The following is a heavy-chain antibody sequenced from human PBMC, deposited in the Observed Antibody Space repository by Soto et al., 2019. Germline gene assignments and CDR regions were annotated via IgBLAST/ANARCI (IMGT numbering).Heavy chain of an antibody. Sequence: EVQLLESGGNLVQPGGSLRLSCAGSGFPFSTYAVSWVRQTQGKGLEWVSAISPTGGSTYYAASVRGRFTTSRDNSKNTVFLQRSGLRAEDTAIYYCAKAKRGILPTTTGGVDYWGRGTVLSFSS. CDR2: ISPTGGST. CDR1: GFPFSTYA. CDR3: AKAKRGILPTTTGGVDY. D-gene: IGHD4-4*01. J-gene: IGHJ4*02. V-gene: IGHV3-23*01.